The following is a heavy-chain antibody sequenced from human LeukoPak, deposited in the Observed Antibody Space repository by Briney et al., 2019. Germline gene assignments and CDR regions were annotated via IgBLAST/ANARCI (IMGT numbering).Heavy chain of an antibody. CDR2: IIPILGIA. J-gene: IGHJ6*02. V-gene: IGHV1-69*04. CDR1: GGTFSSYA. D-gene: IGHD2-15*01. Sequence: SVKVSRKASGGTFSSYAISWVRQAPGQGLEWMGRIIPILGIANYAQKFQGRVTITADKSTSTAYMELSSLRSEDTAVYYCARESPYLGYCSGGSCYYYGMDVWGQGTTVTVSS. CDR3: ARESPYLGYCSGGSCYYYGMDV.